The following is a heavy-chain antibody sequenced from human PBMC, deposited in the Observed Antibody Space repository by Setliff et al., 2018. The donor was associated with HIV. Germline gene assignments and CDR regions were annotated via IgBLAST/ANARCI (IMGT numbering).Heavy chain of an antibody. CDR2: IDPGDGET. CDR3: ATFLFRDSTDPYYRPPGDFPLYYFDY. J-gene: IGHJ4*02. D-gene: IGHD3-10*01. Sequence: ASVKVSCKASGYTLSEYYMHWVQQAPGKGLEWMGRIDPGDGETLYAEKFRGRVTMTADMSTNTAYLELGSLRSEDTAVYYCATFLFRDSTDPYYRPPGDFPLYYFDYWAQGTLVTVSS. V-gene: IGHV1-69-2*01. CDR1: GYTLSEYY.